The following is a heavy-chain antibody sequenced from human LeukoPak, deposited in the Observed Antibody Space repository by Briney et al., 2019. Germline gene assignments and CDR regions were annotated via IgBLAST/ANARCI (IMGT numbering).Heavy chain of an antibody. J-gene: IGHJ6*03. CDR3: ARLRRGYSYGSSTYYYYMDV. CDR1: GGSSSGYY. CDR2: INHSGST. Sequence: SETLSLTCAVYGGSSSGYYWSWIRQPPGKGLEWIGEINHSGSTNYNPSLKSRVTISVDTSKNQFSLKLSSVTAADTAVYYCARLRRGYSYGSSTYYYYMDVWGKGTTVTVSS. V-gene: IGHV4-34*01. D-gene: IGHD5-18*01.